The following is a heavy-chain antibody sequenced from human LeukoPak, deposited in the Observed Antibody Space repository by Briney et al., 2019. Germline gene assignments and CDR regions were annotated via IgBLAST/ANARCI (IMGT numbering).Heavy chain of an antibody. CDR2: IYTSGST. CDR3: ARDWGPQQLVRNAFDI. Sequence: SETLSLTCTVSGGSISSGNYYWRWIRQPAGKGLEWIGRIYTSGSTNYNPSLKSQVTMSVDTSKNQFSLRLSSVTAADTAVYYCARDWGPQQLVRNAFDIWGQGTMVTVSS. CDR1: GGSISSGNYY. J-gene: IGHJ3*02. D-gene: IGHD6-13*01. V-gene: IGHV4-61*02.